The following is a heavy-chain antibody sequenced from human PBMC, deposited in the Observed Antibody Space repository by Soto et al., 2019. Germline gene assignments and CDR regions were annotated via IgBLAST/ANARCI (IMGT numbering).Heavy chain of an antibody. D-gene: IGHD3-22*01. CDR3: ASGTYYYDSSGPPRAFDI. J-gene: IGHJ3*02. V-gene: IGHV4-30-4*01. Sequence: PSETLSLTCTVSGGSISSGGYSWSWIRQPPGKGLEWIGYIYYSGSTYYNPSLKSRVTISVDASKNQFSLKLSSVTAADTAVYYCASGTYYYDSSGPPRAFDIWGQGTMVTVSS. CDR2: IYYSGST. CDR1: GGSISSGGYS.